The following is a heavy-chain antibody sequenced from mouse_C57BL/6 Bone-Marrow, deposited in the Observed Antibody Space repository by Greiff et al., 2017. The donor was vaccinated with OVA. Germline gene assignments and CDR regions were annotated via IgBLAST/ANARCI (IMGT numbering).Heavy chain of an antibody. J-gene: IGHJ4*01. CDR2: ISNGGGST. CDR3: ARHEGSMDY. V-gene: IGHV5-12*01. CDR1: GFTFSDYY. Sequence: DVKLVESGGGLVQPGGSLKLSCAASGFTFSDYYMYWVRQTPEKRLEWVAYISNGGGSTYYPDTVKGRFTISRDNAKNTLYLQMSRLKSEDTAIYYCARHEGSMDYWGQGTSVTVSS.